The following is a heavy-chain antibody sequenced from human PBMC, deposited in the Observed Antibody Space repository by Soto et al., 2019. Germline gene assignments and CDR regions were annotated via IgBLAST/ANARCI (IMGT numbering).Heavy chain of an antibody. Sequence: PGGSLRLSCAAAGFTFSSYGMHWVRQAPGKGLEWVAVISYDGSNKYYADSVKGRFTISRDNSKNTLYLQMNSLRAEDTAVYYCAKDWVFGAAFDIWGQGTRVTLSS. CDR2: ISYDGSNK. V-gene: IGHV3-30*18. CDR1: GFTFSSYG. J-gene: IGHJ3*02. CDR3: AKDWVFGAAFDI. D-gene: IGHD3-10*01.